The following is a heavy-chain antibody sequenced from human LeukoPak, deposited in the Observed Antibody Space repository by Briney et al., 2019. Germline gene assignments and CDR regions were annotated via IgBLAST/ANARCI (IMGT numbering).Heavy chain of an antibody. CDR2: ISSSSSNI. CDR1: GFTFSSYS. J-gene: IGHJ6*03. CDR3: ARDRGGIGYYMDV. V-gene: IGHV3-48*01. D-gene: IGHD3-16*02. Sequence: LTGGSLRLSCAASGFTFSSYSMYWVRQAPGKGLEWVSYISSSSSNIYYADSVKGRFTISRDNAKNSFYLQMNSLRAEDTALCYCARDRGGIGYYMDVWGKGTTVTVSS.